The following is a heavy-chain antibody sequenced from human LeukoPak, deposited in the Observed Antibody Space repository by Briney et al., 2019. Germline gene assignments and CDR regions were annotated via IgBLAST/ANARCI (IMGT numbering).Heavy chain of an antibody. J-gene: IGHJ4*02. V-gene: IGHV1-2*06. D-gene: IGHD3-10*01. Sequence: ASVKVSCKASGYTFTSYDINWMRQATGQGLEWVGRIDPNTGDTIYAQNFQGRVTVTSATSISTAYMELSRLTSDDTAVYFCARLGLHGSGTYYFFDYWGQGTLVTVSS. CDR2: IDPNTGDT. CDR1: GYTFTSYD. CDR3: ARLGLHGSGTYYFFDY.